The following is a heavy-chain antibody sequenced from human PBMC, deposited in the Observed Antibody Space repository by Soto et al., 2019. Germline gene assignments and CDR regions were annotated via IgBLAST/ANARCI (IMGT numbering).Heavy chain of an antibody. CDR3: ARVSRYSSGWYPSEYFQH. CDR2: INHSGST. D-gene: IGHD6-19*01. CDR1: GGSFSGYY. J-gene: IGHJ1*01. Sequence: SETLSLTCAVYGGSFSGYYWSWIRQPPGKGLEWIGEINHSGSTNYNPSLKSRVTISVDTSKNQFSLKLSSVTAADTAVYYCARVSRYSSGWYPSEYFQHWGQGTLVTVSS. V-gene: IGHV4-34*01.